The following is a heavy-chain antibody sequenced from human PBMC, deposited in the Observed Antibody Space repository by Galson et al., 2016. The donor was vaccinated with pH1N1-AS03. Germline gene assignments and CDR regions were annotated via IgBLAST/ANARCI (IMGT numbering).Heavy chain of an antibody. J-gene: IGHJ4*02. CDR1: GFTINNNY. D-gene: IGHD3-16*01. Sequence: LRLSCAASGFTINNNYMSWVRQAPGKGLEWVSVIYGGGDTFYADSVKGRFTISRDNSKNTVYLQMNSLRVEDKAVYYCAREPWGSTQGEYWGQGTLVTVSS. CDR3: AREPWGSTQGEY. CDR2: IYGGGDT. V-gene: IGHV3-53*01.